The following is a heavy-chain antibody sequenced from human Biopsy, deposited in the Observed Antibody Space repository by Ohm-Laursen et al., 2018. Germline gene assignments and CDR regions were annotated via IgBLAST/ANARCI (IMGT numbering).Heavy chain of an antibody. CDR1: GFSFSDYH. CDR2: ISGGGTI. V-gene: IGHV3-11*01. J-gene: IGHJ4*02. Sequence: SLRLPCAAPGFSFSDYHMRWIRQAPGRGLEWVSYISGGGTIYYGDSMKGRVTISRDNAKNSLYLQMHSLRAEDTAVYYCARDTRWSPYSMDVWGQGTLVTVSS. D-gene: IGHD4-11*01. CDR3: ARDTRWSPYSMDV.